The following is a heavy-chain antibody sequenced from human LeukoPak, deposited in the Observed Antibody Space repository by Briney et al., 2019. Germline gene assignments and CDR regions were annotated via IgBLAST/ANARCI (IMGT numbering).Heavy chain of an antibody. V-gene: IGHV4-30-4*08. CDR3: ARDSAYYYGSGSLSYDAFDI. CDR2: IYYSGST. D-gene: IGHD3-10*01. J-gene: IGHJ3*02. CDR1: GGSISSGDYY. Sequence: SRTLSLTCTVSGGSISSGDYYWSWIRQPPGKGLEWIGYIYYSGSTYYNPSLKSRVTISVDTSKNQFSLKLSSVTAADTAVYYCARDSAYYYGSGSLSYDAFDIWGQGTMVTVSS.